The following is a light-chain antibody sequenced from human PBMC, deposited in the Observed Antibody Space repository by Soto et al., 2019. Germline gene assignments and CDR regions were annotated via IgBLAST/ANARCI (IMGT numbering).Light chain of an antibody. CDR1: QSISTE. CDR2: SAS. J-gene: IGKJ2*01. Sequence: EIVMTQSPATLSVSPGERATLSCRASQSISTELAWYHQKPAQPPRLLIYSASTRAAGLPARFTRSGSGSEFALTISGLQSEDFAVYYCQQGQKWPLTVGQGTRLEI. V-gene: IGKV3-15*01. CDR3: QQGQKWPLT.